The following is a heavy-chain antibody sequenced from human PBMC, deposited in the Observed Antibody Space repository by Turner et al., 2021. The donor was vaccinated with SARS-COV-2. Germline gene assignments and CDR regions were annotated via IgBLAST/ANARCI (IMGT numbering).Heavy chain of an antibody. CDR1: GFTFSRYD. D-gene: IGHD2-15*01. J-gene: IGHJ4*02. Sequence: QVQLVESGGGVVQPGRYLRLSCAASGFTFSRYDMHWVRQAQGKGLEWVSVISYDGINKYYADSLKGRFTISRDNSKNTLYLQMNSLRAEDTAVYYCAKRGGEYCSGGSCYSGYFDYWGQGTLVTVSS. CDR2: ISYDGINK. V-gene: IGHV3-30*18. CDR3: AKRGGEYCSGGSCYSGYFDY.